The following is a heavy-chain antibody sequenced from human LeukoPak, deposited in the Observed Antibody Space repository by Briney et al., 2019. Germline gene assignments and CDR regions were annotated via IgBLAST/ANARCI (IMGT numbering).Heavy chain of an antibody. CDR2: ISAYNGNT. V-gene: IGHV1-18*01. J-gene: IGHJ4*02. CDR3: ARGSTARYYYDSSGYYRGAVDY. CDR1: GYTFTTYG. Sequence: ASVKVSCKTSGYTFTTYGISWVRQAPGQRLEWMGWISAYNGNTNYAQKFQGRVTMTTDTSTNTAYMELRSLRSDDTAVYYCARGSTARYYYDSSGYYRGAVDYWGQGTLVTISS. D-gene: IGHD3-22*01.